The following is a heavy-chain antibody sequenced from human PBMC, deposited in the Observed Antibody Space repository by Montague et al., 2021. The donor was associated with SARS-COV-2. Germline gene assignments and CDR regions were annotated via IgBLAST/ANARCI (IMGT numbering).Heavy chain of an antibody. D-gene: IGHD3-16*01. CDR2: XYWDDDK. Sequence: PALVKPTQTLTLTCTFSGFSLTTSGVSVNWIRQPPGKALEWLALXYWDDDKRYSSSLGSRLTITKDTSKNQVVLTMTNMDPVDKDTYLCTHYRPCTGGTWGKGALVTVSS. CDR3: THYRPCTGGT. V-gene: IGHV2-5*02. J-gene: IGHJ5*02. CDR1: GFSLTTSGVS.